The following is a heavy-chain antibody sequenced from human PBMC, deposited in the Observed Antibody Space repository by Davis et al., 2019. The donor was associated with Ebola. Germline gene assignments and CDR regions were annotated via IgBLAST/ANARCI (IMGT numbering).Heavy chain of an antibody. CDR3: ARGQVAAAGSYLYYYYGMDV. V-gene: IGHV4-4*02. D-gene: IGHD6-13*01. J-gene: IGHJ6*04. CDR1: GGSISSSNW. CDR2: IYHSGST. Sequence: SETLSLTCAVSGGSISSSNWWSWVRQPPGKGLEWIGEIYHSGSTNYNPSLKSRVTISVDKSKNQFSLKLSSVTAADTAVYYCARGQVAAAGSYLYYYYGMDVWGKGTTVTVSS.